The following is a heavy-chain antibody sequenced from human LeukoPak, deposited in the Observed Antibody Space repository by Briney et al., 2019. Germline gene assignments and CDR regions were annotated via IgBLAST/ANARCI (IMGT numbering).Heavy chain of an antibody. J-gene: IGHJ4*02. Sequence: ASVKVSCKASGYTFTSYDINWVRQATGQGLEWMGWMNPNSGNTGYAQKFQGRVTMTRNTSISTVYMELSGLRSEDTAVYYCARGTLYYGSGIYPHPGNYYFDYWGQGTLVTVSS. D-gene: IGHD3-10*01. CDR1: GYTFTSYD. CDR3: ARGTLYYGSGIYPHPGNYYFDY. V-gene: IGHV1-8*01. CDR2: MNPNSGNT.